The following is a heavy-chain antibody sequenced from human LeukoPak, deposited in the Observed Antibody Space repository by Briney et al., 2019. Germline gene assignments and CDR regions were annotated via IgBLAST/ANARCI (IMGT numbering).Heavy chain of an antibody. V-gene: IGHV1-24*01. J-gene: IGHJ3*02. CDR1: GYTLTELS. CDR3: ATVGSYGDYGGRDAFDI. D-gene: IGHD4-17*01. Sequence: GASVKVSCKVSGYTLTELSMHWVRQAPGKGLEWMGGFDPEDGETIYAQKFQGRVTMTEDTSTDTAYMELSSLRSEDTAVYYCATVGSYGDYGGRDAFDIWGQGTMVTVSS. CDR2: FDPEDGET.